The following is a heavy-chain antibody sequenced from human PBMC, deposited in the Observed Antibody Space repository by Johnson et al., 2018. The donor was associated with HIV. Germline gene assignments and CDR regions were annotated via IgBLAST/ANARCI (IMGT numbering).Heavy chain of an antibody. V-gene: IGHV3-53*01. J-gene: IGHJ3*02. CDR3: ARPVIAADDAFDI. CDR2: IYSGGST. Sequence: VHLVESGGGLIRPGGSLRLSCAASGFTVSSYYMSWVRQAPGKGLEWVSVIYSGGSTYYADSVKGRFTISRDISKNTLFLQMNSLRAEDTAVYYCARPVIAADDAFDIWGQGTMVTVSS. CDR1: GFTVSSYY. D-gene: IGHD6-13*01.